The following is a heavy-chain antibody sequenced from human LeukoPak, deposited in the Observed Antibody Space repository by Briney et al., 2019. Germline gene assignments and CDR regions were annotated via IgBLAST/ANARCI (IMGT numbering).Heavy chain of an antibody. J-gene: IGHJ4*02. V-gene: IGHV3-7*01. D-gene: IGHD6-13*01. CDR3: ARSAGKQLVYFDY. CDR1: GFTFSSYW. Sequence: GGSLRLSCAASGFTFSSYWMSWVRQAPGKGLEWVANIKQDGSEKYYVDSVKGRFTISRDNAKNSLYLQMNSLRAEDTVVYYCARSAGKQLVYFDYWGQGTLVTVSS. CDR2: IKQDGSEK.